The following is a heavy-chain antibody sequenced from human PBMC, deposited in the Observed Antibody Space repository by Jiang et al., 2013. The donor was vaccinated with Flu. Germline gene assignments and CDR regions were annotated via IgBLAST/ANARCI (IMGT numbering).Heavy chain of an antibody. V-gene: IGHV4-59*01. D-gene: IGHD3-10*01. CDR1: GGSISSYY. CDR2: IYYSGST. Sequence: ETLSLTCTVSGGSISSYYWSWIRQPPGKGLEWIGYIYYSGSTNYNPSLKSRVTISVDTSKNQFSLKLSSVTAAGTAVYYCARGWFGNLYYYYGMDVWGQGTTVTVSS. J-gene: IGHJ6*02. CDR3: ARGWFGNLYYYYGMDV.